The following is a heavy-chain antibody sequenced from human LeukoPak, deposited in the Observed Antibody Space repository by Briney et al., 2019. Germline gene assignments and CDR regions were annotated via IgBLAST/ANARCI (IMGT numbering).Heavy chain of an antibody. J-gene: IGHJ4*02. CDR1: GGSISSDYYY. V-gene: IGHV4-39*07. D-gene: IGHD3-22*01. Sequence: SETLSLTCTVSGGSISSDYYYWGWIRQPPGKGLEWIGSIYYSGSTYYNPSLKSRVTISVDTSKNQFSLKLSSVTAADTAVYYCARVDYYDSSGYMYYFDYWGQGTLVTVSS. CDR2: IYYSGST. CDR3: ARVDYYDSSGYMYYFDY.